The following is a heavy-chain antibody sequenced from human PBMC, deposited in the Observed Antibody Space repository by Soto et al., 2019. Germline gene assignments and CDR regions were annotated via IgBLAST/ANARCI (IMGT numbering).Heavy chain of an antibody. J-gene: IGHJ6*03. CDR1: GYTFTSYG. V-gene: IGHV1-18*01. D-gene: IGHD2-2*01. CDR3: ARRGVVVPAAMNYYYYYMDV. Sequence: ASVKVSCKASGYTFTSYGISWVRQAPGQGLEWMGWISAYNGNTNYAQKLQGRVTMTTDTSTSTAYMELRSLRSDDTAVYYCARRGVVVPAAMNYYYYYMDVWGKGTTVTVSS. CDR2: ISAYNGNT.